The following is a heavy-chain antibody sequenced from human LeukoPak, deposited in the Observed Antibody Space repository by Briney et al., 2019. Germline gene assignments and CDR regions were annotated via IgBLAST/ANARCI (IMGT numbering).Heavy chain of an antibody. CDR1: GFTASSND. V-gene: IGHV3-53*05. D-gene: IGHD6-19*01. Sequence: GGSLRLSCAASGFTASSNDMSWVRRAPGKGLECISVIYSGGSTDYADSVKGRLTISRDNSKNTLYLQMISLRAEDTAVYYCAKWTTSGWTIDYWGQGTLVTVSS. J-gene: IGHJ4*02. CDR2: IYSGGST. CDR3: AKWTTSGWTIDY.